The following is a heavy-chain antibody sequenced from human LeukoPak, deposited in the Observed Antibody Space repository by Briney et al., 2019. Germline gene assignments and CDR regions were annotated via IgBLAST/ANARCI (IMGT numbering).Heavy chain of an antibody. CDR2: IKQDESEK. CDR3: ARETDYYGSGSYFIEY. Sequence: TGGSLRLSCAASGFTFSSFWMSWVRQAPGKGLEWVANIKQDESEKSYVDSVKGRFTISRDNAKNSVYLQMNSLRAEDTAVYYCARETDYYGSGSYFIEYWGQGTLVTVSS. J-gene: IGHJ4*02. V-gene: IGHV3-7*01. CDR1: GFTFSSFW. D-gene: IGHD3-10*01.